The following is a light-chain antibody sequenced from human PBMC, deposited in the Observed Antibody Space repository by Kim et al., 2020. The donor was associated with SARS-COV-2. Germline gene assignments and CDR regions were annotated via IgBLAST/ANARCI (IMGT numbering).Light chain of an antibody. Sequence: DIHMTQSPSTLSASVGDRVTITCRASQSVNRYLAWYQQKPGKVPKVLIYKASTLKSGVPSRFSGSGSGTEFTLTISSLQPDDFATYYCQQYNSFSGTFGQGTKLEI. J-gene: IGKJ2*01. CDR3: QQYNSFSGT. CDR2: KAS. CDR1: QSVNRY. V-gene: IGKV1-5*03.